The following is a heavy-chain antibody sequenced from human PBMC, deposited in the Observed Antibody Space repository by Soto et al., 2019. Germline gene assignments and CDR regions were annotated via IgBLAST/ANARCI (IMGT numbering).Heavy chain of an antibody. CDR3: ARGVQRYYFEY. CDR2: IYYSGST. D-gene: IGHD6-13*01. J-gene: IGHJ4*02. V-gene: IGHV4-31*03. CDR1: SDSITSGGYY. Sequence: PSETLSLTCTVSSDSITSGGYYWSWIRQHPGKGLEWIGYIYYSGSTYYNPSLKSRVTISVDTSKSQFSLRLNSVTAADTAVYYCARGVQRYYFEYWGQGTLVTVSS.